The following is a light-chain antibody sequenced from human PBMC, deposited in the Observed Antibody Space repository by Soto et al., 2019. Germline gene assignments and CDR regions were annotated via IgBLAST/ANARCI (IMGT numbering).Light chain of an antibody. CDR1: QSVSANY. CDR2: GAS. J-gene: IGKJ3*01. Sequence: EVVLTQSLATLSLSPGERATLSCRADQSVSANYLAWYQQKPGQAPRLLIYGASSRATGIPDRFSGSGSGTDFTLTISRLEPEDFAVFYCHQYGSSPFTFGPGTKVDIK. CDR3: HQYGSSPFT. V-gene: IGKV3-20*01.